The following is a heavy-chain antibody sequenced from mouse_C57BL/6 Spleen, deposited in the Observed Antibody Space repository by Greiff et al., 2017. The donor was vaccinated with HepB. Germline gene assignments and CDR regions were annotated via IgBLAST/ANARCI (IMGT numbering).Heavy chain of an antibody. J-gene: IGHJ1*03. D-gene: IGHD1-1*01. V-gene: IGHV1-54*01. CDR3: ARSDTVVAKV. CDR1: GYAFTNYL. Sequence: VQLQQSGAELVRPGTSVKVSCKASGYAFTNYLIEWVKQRPGQGLEWIGVINPGSGGTNYNEKFKGKATLTADKSSSTAYMQLSSLTSEDSAVYFCARSDTVVAKVWGTGTTVTVSS. CDR2: INPGSGGT.